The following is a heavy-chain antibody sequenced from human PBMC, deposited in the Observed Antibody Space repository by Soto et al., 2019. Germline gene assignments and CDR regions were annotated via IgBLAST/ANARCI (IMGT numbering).Heavy chain of an antibody. Sequence: LGESLKISCKGSGYRFTNYWIGWVRQMPGKGLEWMGIIYPGDSDTRYSPSFQGQVTISADKSISTAYLQWSSLKASDTAMYYCASSKNSGSDDAFDIWGQGTMVTVSS. CDR1: GYRFTNYW. V-gene: IGHV5-51*01. CDR2: IYPGDSDT. CDR3: ASSKNSGSDDAFDI. D-gene: IGHD3-10*01. J-gene: IGHJ3*02.